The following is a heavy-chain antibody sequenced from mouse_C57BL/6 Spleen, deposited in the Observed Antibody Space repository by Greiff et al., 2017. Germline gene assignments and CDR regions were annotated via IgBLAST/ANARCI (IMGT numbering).Heavy chain of an antibody. CDR3: TGEGYYNYAMEY. D-gene: IGHD2-3*01. V-gene: IGHV6-3*01. J-gene: IGHJ4*01. Sequence: EVKLVESGGGLVQPGGSMKLSCVASGFTFSNYWMNWVRQSPEKGLEWVAQIRLKSDNYATHYAESVKGRFTISRDDSKSSVYLQMNNLRAEDTGSYYCTGEGYYNYAMEYWGQGTSVTVSS. CDR1: GFTFSNYW. CDR2: IRLKSDNYAT.